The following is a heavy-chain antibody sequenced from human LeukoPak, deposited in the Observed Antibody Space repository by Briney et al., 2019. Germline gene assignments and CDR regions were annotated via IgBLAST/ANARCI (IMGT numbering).Heavy chain of an antibody. J-gene: IGHJ3*02. CDR1: GGSISSYY. V-gene: IGHV4-59*01. Sequence: SETLSLTCTVSGGSISSYYWSWIRQPPGKGLEWIGYIYYSGSTNYNPSLKSRVTISVDTSKNQFSLKLSSVTAADTAVYYCARDMKPLWFGDQVGAFDIWGQGTMVTVSS. CDR3: ARDMKPLWFGDQVGAFDI. CDR2: IYYSGST. D-gene: IGHD3-10*01.